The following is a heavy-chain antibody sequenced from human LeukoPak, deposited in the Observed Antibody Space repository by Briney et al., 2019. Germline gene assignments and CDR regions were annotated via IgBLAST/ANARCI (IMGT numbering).Heavy chain of an antibody. CDR3: AREGELLPTRPRKRYYYMDV. CDR1: GYTFTGYY. V-gene: IGHV1-2*02. J-gene: IGHJ6*03. D-gene: IGHD1-26*01. Sequence: RASVKVSCKASGYTFTGYYMHWVRQAPGQGLEWMGWINPNSGGTNYAQKFQGRVTMTRDTSISTAYMELSRLRSDDTAVYYCAREGELLPTRPRKRYYYMDVWGKGTTVTVSS. CDR2: INPNSGGT.